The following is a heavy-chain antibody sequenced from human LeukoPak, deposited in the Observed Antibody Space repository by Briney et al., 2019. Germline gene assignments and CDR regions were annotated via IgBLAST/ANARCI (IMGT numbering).Heavy chain of an antibody. CDR1: GASISSGDYY. CDR3: ARGTTLVRGGDY. V-gene: IGHV4-30-4*08. D-gene: IGHD3-10*01. Sequence: SETLSLTCTVSGASISSGDYYWSWIRQPPGKGLEWIGYIYYSGTTYYNPSLKSRVTMSVDTSKNQFSLKLSSVTAADTAVYYCARGTTLVRGGDYWGQGTLVTVSP. J-gene: IGHJ4*02. CDR2: IYYSGTT.